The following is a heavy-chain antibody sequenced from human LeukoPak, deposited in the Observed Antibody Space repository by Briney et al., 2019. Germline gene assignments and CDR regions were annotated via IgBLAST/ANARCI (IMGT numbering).Heavy chain of an antibody. CDR3: ASGGSSGWYGDY. Sequence: ASVKVSCKASGYTFTSYAMHWVRQAPGQRLEWMGWINAGNGNTKYSQKFQGRVTITRDTSASTAYMELSSLRSEDTAVYYCASGGSSGWYGDYWGQGTLVTVSS. V-gene: IGHV1-3*01. CDR1: GYTFTSYA. D-gene: IGHD6-19*01. J-gene: IGHJ4*02. CDR2: INAGNGNT.